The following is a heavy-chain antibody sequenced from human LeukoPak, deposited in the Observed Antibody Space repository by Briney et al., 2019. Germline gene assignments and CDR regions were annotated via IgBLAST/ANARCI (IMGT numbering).Heavy chain of an antibody. D-gene: IGHD3-22*01. J-gene: IGHJ1*01. CDR1: GFTVSSNY. V-gene: IGHV3-66*02. CDR2: IYSGGST. Sequence: GGSLRLSCAASGFTVSSNYMSWVRQAPGRGLEWVSVIYSGGSTYYADSVKGRFTISRDNSKNTLYLQMNSLRAEDTAVYYCARGGRGYYDSSGYYYASEYFQHWGQGTLVTVSS. CDR3: ARGGRGYYDSSGYYYASEYFQH.